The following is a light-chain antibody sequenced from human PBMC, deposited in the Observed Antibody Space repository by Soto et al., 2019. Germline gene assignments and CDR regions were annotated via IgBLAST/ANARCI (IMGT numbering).Light chain of an antibody. CDR1: QAITSY. V-gene: IGKV1-9*01. Sequence: IQLTQFPSSLSPSVGDRVTITCRASQAITSYLAWCQEKPVKAPKLLICVTSTLQSGDPSRFSGSGSETDFTLSPRSLQPEDFALYNCRLRHSKRTFG. CDR3: RLRHSKRT. CDR2: VTS. J-gene: IGKJ1*01.